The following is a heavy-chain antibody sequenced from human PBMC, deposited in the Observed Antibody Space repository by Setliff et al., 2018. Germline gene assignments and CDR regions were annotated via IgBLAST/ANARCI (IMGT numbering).Heavy chain of an antibody. CDR1: GGSFSGYY. V-gene: IGHV4-34*01. J-gene: IGHJ4*02. CDR3: AKGGGRYHSDS. CDR2: INHSGST. Sequence: SETLSLTCAVYGGSFSGYYWSWIRQPPGKGLEWIGEINHSGSTNYNPSLKSRVTISIDKSNNQFSLKLTSMTAADTAVYYCAKGGGRYHSDSWGQGILVTVSS. D-gene: IGHD1-1*01.